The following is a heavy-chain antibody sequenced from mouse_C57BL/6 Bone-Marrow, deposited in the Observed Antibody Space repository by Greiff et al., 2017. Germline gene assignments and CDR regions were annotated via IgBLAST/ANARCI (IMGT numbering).Heavy chain of an antibody. CDR1: GFTFSSYG. CDR3: ARLYGYYAWFAY. J-gene: IGHJ3*01. V-gene: IGHV5-6*01. CDR2: ISSGGSYT. D-gene: IGHD2-3*01. Sequence: EVKVVESGGDLVKPGGSLKLSCAASGFTFSSYGMSWVRQTPDKRLEWVATISSGGSYTYYPDSVKGRFTISRDNAKNTLYLQMSSLKSEDTAMYYCARLYGYYAWFAYWGQGTLVTVSA.